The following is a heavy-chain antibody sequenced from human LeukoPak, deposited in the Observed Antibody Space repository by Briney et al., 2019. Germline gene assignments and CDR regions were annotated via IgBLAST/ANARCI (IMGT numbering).Heavy chain of an antibody. Sequence: PGGSLRLSCAASGFTFSSYAMSWVRQAPWKWLEWVSSITTSGGSTSYADSVRGRFTISRDNSKNTLYLQMNSLRAEDTALYYCVCYDNAAEYFHYWGQGTLVSVSS. D-gene: IGHD3-22*01. CDR3: VCYDNAAEYFHY. V-gene: IGHV3-23*01. CDR1: GFTFSSYA. J-gene: IGHJ1*01. CDR2: ITTSGGST.